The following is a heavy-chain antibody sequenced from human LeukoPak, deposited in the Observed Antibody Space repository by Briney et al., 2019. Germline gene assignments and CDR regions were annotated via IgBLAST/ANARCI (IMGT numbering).Heavy chain of an antibody. Sequence: SVKVSCKASGGTFSSYAISWVRQAPGQGLEWMGRIIPILGIANYAKKFQGRVTITADKSTSTAYMELSSLRSEDTAVYYCASSPQILRYFDWSSPASDYWGQGTLVTVSS. V-gene: IGHV1-69*04. CDR1: GGTFSSYA. J-gene: IGHJ4*02. CDR3: ASSPQILRYFDWSSPASDY. D-gene: IGHD3-9*01. CDR2: IIPILGIA.